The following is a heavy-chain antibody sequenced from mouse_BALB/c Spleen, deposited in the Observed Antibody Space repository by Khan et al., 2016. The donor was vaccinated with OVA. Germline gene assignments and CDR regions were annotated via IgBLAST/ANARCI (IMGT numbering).Heavy chain of an antibody. J-gene: IGHJ3*01. V-gene: IGHV1-4*01. CDR1: GYTFTSYT. Sequence: VQLQESGAKLARPGASVKMSCKASGYTFTSYTIHWIKLRPGQGLEWIGFINPSNGYTNYNQKFKDKATLTADKSSTTVYMQLSSLTSDDSAVYNCVRDGAYHRNDGWFAYWGQGTLVTVSA. CDR3: VRDGAYHRNDGWFAY. D-gene: IGHD2-14*01. CDR2: INPSNGYT.